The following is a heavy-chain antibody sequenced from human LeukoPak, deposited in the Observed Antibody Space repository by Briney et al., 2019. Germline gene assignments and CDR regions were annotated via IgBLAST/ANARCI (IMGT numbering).Heavy chain of an antibody. V-gene: IGHV1-69*02. CDR2: IIPILGIA. D-gene: IGHD5-18*01. CDR3: ARADKYSYGYCDY. CDR1: VGAFSDYT. J-gene: IGHJ4*02. Sequence: SVKVSCKASVGAFSDYTFNWVRQAPGQGLEWMGKIIPILGIANFAKRFQGRVTITADKSTGTAFMELSSLTSEDTAVYYCARADKYSYGYCDYWGQGTLVTVSS.